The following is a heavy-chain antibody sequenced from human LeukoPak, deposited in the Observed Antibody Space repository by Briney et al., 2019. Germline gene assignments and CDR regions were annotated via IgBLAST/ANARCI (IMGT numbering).Heavy chain of an antibody. D-gene: IGHD3-10*01. Sequence: SETLSLTCTVSGASISDYYWSWIRQPPGKGLEWIGYIYYSGNTNYNPSLKSRATMSVDTSKSQFSLKLTSVTAADTAVFYCAREKIDGDHRGIFDYWGKGTLVTVSS. CDR2: IYYSGNT. CDR3: AREKIDGDHRGIFDY. CDR1: GASISDYY. J-gene: IGHJ4*02. V-gene: IGHV4-59*12.